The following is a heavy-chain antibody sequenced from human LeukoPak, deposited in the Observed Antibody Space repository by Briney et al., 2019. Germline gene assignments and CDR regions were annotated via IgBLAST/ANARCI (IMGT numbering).Heavy chain of an antibody. V-gene: IGHV4-59*12. CDR3: ATRDV. Sequence: PSETLSLTCTVSGDSISSYFWTWIRQPPGKGLEWIGFFFYSGSANYNPSLKSRVTISGDTSKNQFSLKLTSVTAADTAVYYCATRDVWGQGTTVTVSS. CDR1: GDSISSYF. J-gene: IGHJ6*02. CDR2: FFYSGSA.